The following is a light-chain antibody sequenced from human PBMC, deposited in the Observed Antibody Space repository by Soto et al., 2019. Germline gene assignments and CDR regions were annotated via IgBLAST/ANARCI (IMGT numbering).Light chain of an antibody. Sequence: QSALTQPASVSGSPGQSITISCTGTSSDVGSYNLVSWYQQHPGKAPKLMIYEVSKRPSGVSNRFSGSKSGNTASLTISGLQAEDEADYYCCSYAGSSTCWVFGGGTEVTVL. V-gene: IGLV2-23*02. CDR3: CSYAGSSTCWV. CDR2: EVS. J-gene: IGLJ3*02. CDR1: SSDVGSYNL.